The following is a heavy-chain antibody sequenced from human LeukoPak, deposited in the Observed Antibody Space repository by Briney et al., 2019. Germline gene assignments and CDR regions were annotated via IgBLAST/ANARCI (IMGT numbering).Heavy chain of an antibody. CDR3: ARSYSSSYNYYGMDV. J-gene: IGHJ6*02. Sequence: EPSETLSLTCTVSGGSISSYYWSWIRQPPGKGLEWIGYIYYSGSTNYNPSLKSRVTISVDTSKNQFSLKLSSVTAADTAVYYCARSYSSSYNYYGMDVWGQGTTVTVSS. V-gene: IGHV4-59*08. CDR1: GGSISSYY. CDR2: IYYSGST. D-gene: IGHD6-13*01.